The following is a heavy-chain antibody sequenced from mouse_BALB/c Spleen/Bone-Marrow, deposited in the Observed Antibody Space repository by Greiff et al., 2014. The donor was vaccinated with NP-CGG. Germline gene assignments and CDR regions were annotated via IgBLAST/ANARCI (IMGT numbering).Heavy chain of an antibody. J-gene: IGHJ3*01. CDR1: GFSLTSYG. CDR3: ARDLIYYAYDRGFAY. CDR2: IWAGGST. V-gene: IGHV2-9*02. D-gene: IGHD2-2*01. Sequence: VKLQESGPGLVAPSQSLSITCTVSGFSLTSYGVHWVRQPPGKGLEWLGVIWAGGSTNYNSALMSRLSISKDNSRSQVFLKMNSLQTDDTAMYYCARDLIYYAYDRGFAYWGQGTLVTVSA.